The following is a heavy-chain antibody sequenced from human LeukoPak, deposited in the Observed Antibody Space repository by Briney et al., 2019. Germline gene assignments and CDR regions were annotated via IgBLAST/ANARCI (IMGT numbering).Heavy chain of an antibody. CDR3: ARDPHTVTLMDV. CDR2: INPNSGGT. Sequence: ASVKVSCTASGYTFTGHYMHWVRQAPGQGLEWMGWINPNSGGTNYAQKFQGRVTMTRDTSISTAYMELSRLRSDDTAVYYCARDPHTVTLMDVWGKGTTVTVSS. CDR1: GYTFTGHY. D-gene: IGHD4-17*01. V-gene: IGHV1-2*02. J-gene: IGHJ6*04.